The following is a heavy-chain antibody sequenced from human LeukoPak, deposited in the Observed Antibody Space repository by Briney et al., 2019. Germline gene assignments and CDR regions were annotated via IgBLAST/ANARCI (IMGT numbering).Heavy chain of an antibody. D-gene: IGHD3-22*01. CDR1: GFTFSSYS. CDR3: ARVGPPQYYYDSSRLYYFDY. Sequence: GGSLRLSCAASGFTFSSYSMNWVRQAPGKGLEWVSSISSSSSYIYYADSVKGRFTISRDNAKNSLYLQMNSLRAEDTAVYYCARVGPPQYYYDSSRLYYFDYWGQGTLVTVSS. CDR2: ISSSSSYI. V-gene: IGHV3-21*01. J-gene: IGHJ4*02.